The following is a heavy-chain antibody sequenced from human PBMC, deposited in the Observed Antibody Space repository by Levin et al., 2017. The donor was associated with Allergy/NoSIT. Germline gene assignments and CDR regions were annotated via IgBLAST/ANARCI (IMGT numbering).Heavy chain of an antibody. V-gene: IGHV3-11*05. CDR2: ISSSSSYT. J-gene: IGHJ3*02. CDR1: GFTFSDYY. CDR3: ARVIVSSGWTDSWDDAFDI. D-gene: IGHD6-19*01. Sequence: NPGGSLRLSCAASGFTFSDYYMSWIRQAPGKGLEWVSYISSSSSYTNYADSVKGRFTISRDNAKNSLYLQMNSLRAEDTAVYYCARVIVSSGWTDSWDDAFDIWGQGTMVTVSS.